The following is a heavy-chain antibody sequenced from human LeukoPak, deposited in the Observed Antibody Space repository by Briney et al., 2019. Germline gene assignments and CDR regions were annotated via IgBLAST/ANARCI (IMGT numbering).Heavy chain of an antibody. CDR3: ARDLSGVVPAAITDY. J-gene: IGHJ4*02. V-gene: IGHV1-2*04. CDR2: INPNSGGT. Sequence: ASVKVSCKASGYTFTGYYMHWVRQAPGQGLEWMGWINPNSGGTNYAQKFQGWVTMTRDTSTSTAYMELRSLRSDDTAVYYCARDLSGVVPAAITDYWGQGTLVTVSS. D-gene: IGHD2-2*01. CDR1: GYTFTGYY.